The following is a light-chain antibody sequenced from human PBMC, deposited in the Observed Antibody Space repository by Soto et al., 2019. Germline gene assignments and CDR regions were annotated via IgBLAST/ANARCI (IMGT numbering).Light chain of an antibody. CDR2: EVS. J-gene: IGLJ2*01. Sequence: QSVLTQPASVSGSPGQSITVSCTGTNTDVGGYNYVSWYQQHPGKAPKLMIYEVSNRPSGVSNRFSGSKSGNTASLTISGLQAEDEADYYCSSRTSSSTLYVVFGAGTKLTVL. V-gene: IGLV2-14*01. CDR3: SSRTSSSTLYVV. CDR1: NTDVGGYNY.